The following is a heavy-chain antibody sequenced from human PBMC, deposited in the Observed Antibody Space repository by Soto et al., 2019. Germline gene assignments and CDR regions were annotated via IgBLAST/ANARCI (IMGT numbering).Heavy chain of an antibody. V-gene: IGHV5-51*01. Sequence: PGESLKISCQVAGYTFRSYWIPWVRQRPAKGLEWVGIIYPADSDTIYSPSFQGQVPFSVDKSISTAYLQWSILKASGTAMYYCAXQRRDAYENSYFYAMDVWGPGTTVTVSS. J-gene: IGHJ6*02. CDR1: GYTFRSYW. CDR2: IYPADSDT. D-gene: IGHD3-3*01. CDR3: AXQRRDAYENSYFYAMDV.